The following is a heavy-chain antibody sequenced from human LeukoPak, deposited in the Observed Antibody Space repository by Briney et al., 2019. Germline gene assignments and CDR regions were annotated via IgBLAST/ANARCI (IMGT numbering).Heavy chain of an antibody. D-gene: IGHD1-26*01. CDR2: IYYTGST. J-gene: IGHJ5*02. CDR1: GGSISTYY. CDR3: ARGSVWGEFDP. Sequence: PSETLSLTCTLSGGSISTYYWSWVRQPPGKGLEWIGYIYYTGSTDYNPSLKSRVTMSVDTSKNQFSLKLSSVTAADTAVYSCARGSVWGEFDPWGQGTLVTVSS. V-gene: IGHV4-59*01.